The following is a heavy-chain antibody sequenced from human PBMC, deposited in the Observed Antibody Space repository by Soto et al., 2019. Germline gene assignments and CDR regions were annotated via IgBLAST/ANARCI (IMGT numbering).Heavy chain of an antibody. CDR2: INSDGSST. CDR3: VKRGVVGSGDAFDN. J-gene: IGHJ3*02. D-gene: IGHD3-3*01. V-gene: IGHV3-74*01. Sequence: EVQLVESGGGLVQPGGSLRLSCAASGFTFSSYWMHWVRQSPGKGLEWVSRINSDGSSTVYVDSVKGRFTISRDNAMNTLYLPMNSLRAEDTAVYYCVKRGVVGSGDAFDNGGQGTMFTVSS. CDR1: GFTFSSYW.